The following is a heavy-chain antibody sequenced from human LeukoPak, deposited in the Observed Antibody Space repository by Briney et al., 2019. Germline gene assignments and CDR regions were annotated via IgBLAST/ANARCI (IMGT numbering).Heavy chain of an antibody. J-gene: IGHJ4*02. V-gene: IGHV4-34*01. Sequence: PSETLSLTCAVYGGSFSGYYWSWIRQPPGKGLEWIGEINHSGSTNYNPSLKSRVTISVDTSKNQFSLKLSSVTAADTAVYCCARSLRLRVYYFDYWGQGTRVTVSS. CDR1: GGSFSGYY. CDR2: INHSGST. CDR3: ARSLRLRVYYFDY. D-gene: IGHD2-8*01.